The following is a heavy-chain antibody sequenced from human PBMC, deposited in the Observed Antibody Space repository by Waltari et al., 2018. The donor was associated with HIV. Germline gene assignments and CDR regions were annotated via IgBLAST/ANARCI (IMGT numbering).Heavy chain of an antibody. CDR3: ARGESATWANFDF. CDR1: GSTFVAYN. CDR2: INPGNGDT. J-gene: IGHJ4*02. V-gene: IGHV1-2*04. D-gene: IGHD1-26*01. Sequence: QVQLAPSGAEVKSPGASVQVACRVSGSTFVAYNIHWVRQAPDEGLEWVGWINPGNGDTDYAQKFQHWVSMTRDTSTNEVYLTLNKLRSDDTAIYYCARGESATWANFDFWGQGTLVSVSS.